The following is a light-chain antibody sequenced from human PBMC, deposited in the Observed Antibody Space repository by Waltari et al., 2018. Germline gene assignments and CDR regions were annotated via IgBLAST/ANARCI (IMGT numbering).Light chain of an antibody. CDR3: YCRDRGGDHRE. J-gene: IGLJ2*01. Sequence: SSELTQDPAVSVALGQTVRITCQGESPRSYSASWYQQKEGQAPGTFVCGRIRGPTGIPNRFAGATSGNTASLTITRARAEGDAHCYWYCRDRGGDHREFGGGTKLTVL. V-gene: IGLV3-19*01. CDR2: GRI. CDR1: SPRSYS.